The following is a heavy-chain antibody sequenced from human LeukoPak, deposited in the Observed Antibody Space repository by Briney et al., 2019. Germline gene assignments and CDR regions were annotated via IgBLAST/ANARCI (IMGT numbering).Heavy chain of an antibody. D-gene: IGHD3-10*01. CDR3: GRAFGYGRGWPSEY. J-gene: IGHJ4*02. CDR1: GFTVVTYG. V-gene: IGHV3-33*07. CDR2: IWNDGSQT. Sequence: GGSLRLSCAPSGFTVVTYGMYWFRQAPGKGLEWVAIIWNDGSQTYYGESVKGRFTISKDVSKNTVYLQMNSLRVEDTAVYYCGRAFGYGRGWPSEYWGQGTQVTVAS.